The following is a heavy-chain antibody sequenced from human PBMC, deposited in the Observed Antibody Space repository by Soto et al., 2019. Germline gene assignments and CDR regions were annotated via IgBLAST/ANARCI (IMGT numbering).Heavy chain of an antibody. Sequence: QVQLVQSGAEVKKPGASVKVSCKASGYTFTSYAMHWVRQAPGQRLEWMGWINAGNGNTKYSQKFQGRVTITRDTSASTAYMELSSLSSEDTAVYYCAREYAWDIVVVPTAIPNAGPQYYGMDVWGQGTTVTVSS. V-gene: IGHV1-3*01. J-gene: IGHJ6*02. CDR2: INAGNGNT. CDR3: AREYAWDIVVVPTAIPNAGPQYYGMDV. D-gene: IGHD2-2*02. CDR1: GYTFTSYA.